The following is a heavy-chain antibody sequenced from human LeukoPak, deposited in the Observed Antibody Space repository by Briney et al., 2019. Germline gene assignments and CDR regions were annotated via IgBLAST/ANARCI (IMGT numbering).Heavy chain of an antibody. V-gene: IGHV4-30-2*01. J-gene: IGHJ4*02. Sequence: PSQTLSLTCAVSGGSISSGGYSWSWIRQPPGKGLEWIGYIYHSGSTYYNPSLKSRVTISVDRSKNQFSLKLSSVTAADTAVYYCARARGYSYGYFDYWGQGTPVTVSS. CDR3: ARARGYSYGYFDY. CDR1: GGSISSGGYS. D-gene: IGHD5-18*01. CDR2: IYHSGST.